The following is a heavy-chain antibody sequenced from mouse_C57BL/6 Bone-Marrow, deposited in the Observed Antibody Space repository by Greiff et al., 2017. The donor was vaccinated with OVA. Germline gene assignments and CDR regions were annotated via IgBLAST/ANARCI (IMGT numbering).Heavy chain of an antibody. J-gene: IGHJ4*01. D-gene: IGHD1-1*01. V-gene: IGHV1-61*01. CDR3: ARDYSGSSSYAMDY. CDR2: IYPSDSET. Sequence: QVQLQQPGAELVRPGSSVKLSCKASGYTFTSYWMDWVKQRPGQCLEWIGNIYPSDSETHYNQKFKDKATLTVDKSSSTAYMQLSSLTSEDSAVYYCARDYSGSSSYAMDYWGQGTSVTVSS. CDR1: GYTFTSYW.